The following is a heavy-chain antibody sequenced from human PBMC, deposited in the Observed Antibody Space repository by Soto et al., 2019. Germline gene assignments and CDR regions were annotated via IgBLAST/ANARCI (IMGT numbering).Heavy chain of an antibody. V-gene: IGHV4-39*01. Sequence: PSETLSLTCSVSGDSISSSEFYWGWVRQPPGKGLEWIGTIHYSGDTYYDPSLKSRVTMSVDTSKNQFSVRLISVTAADTAIYFCARLSGYYCSSSTCYGWFDAWGQGTLVTVSS. CDR2: IHYSGDT. D-gene: IGHD2-2*01. CDR3: ARLSGYYCSSSTCYGWFDA. J-gene: IGHJ5*02. CDR1: GDSISSSEFY.